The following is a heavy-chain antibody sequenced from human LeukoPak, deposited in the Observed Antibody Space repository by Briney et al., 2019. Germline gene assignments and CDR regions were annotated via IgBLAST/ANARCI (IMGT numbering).Heavy chain of an antibody. CDR3: ARISRGYYYDSSGPSHAFDF. CDR2: INPNSGGT. J-gene: IGHJ3*01. D-gene: IGHD3-22*01. CDR1: GYTFTDYY. Sequence: ASVKVSCKASGYTFTDYYMHGVRQAPGQGLEWMGLINPNSGGTNYAQKFQGGVTMTRDTYISTAYMELSRLRSDDTAVYYCARISRGYYYDSSGPSHAFDFWGQGTMVTVSS. V-gene: IGHV1-2*02.